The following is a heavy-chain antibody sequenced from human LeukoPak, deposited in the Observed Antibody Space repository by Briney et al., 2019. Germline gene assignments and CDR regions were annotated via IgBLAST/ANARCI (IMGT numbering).Heavy chain of an antibody. V-gene: IGHV3-53*01. D-gene: IGHD7-27*01. CDR2: IYSGGST. CDR3: ARDLAWGAFDY. CDR1: GFTVSSNY. J-gene: IGHJ4*02. Sequence: GGSLRPSCAASGFTVSSNYMSWVRQAPGKGLEWVSVIYSGGSTYYADSVKGRFTISRDDSKNTLSLQMNSLRVEDTAVYYCARDLAWGAFDYWGQGTLVTVSS.